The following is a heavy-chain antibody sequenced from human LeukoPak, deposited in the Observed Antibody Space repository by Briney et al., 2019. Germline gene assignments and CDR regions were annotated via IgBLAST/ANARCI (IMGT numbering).Heavy chain of an antibody. CDR2: IYYNGST. CDR1: GGSISSYY. CDR3: ARDPDSANYFDY. V-gene: IGHV4-59*01. Sequence: SETLSLTCTLSGGSISSYYWTWIRQSPGKGLEWIGYIYYNGSTNYNPSLKSRVTISVDTSKNQFSLKLSSVTAADTAVYYCARDPDSANYFDYWGQGTLVTVSS. J-gene: IGHJ4*02. D-gene: IGHD2-21*01.